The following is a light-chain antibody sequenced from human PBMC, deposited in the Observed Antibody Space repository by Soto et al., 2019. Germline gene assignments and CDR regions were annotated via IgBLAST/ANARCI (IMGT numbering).Light chain of an antibody. J-gene: IGLJ1*01. CDR1: SSNIGGNS. V-gene: IGLV1-51*01. CDR3: GSWDSSLSAYV. Sequence: QSVLTQPPSVSAAPGQKVTISCSGSSSNIGGNSVSWYQQLPGTAPKLLIYDDDKRPSGIPDRFSGSKSGTSATLGITGFQTGDEADYYCGSWDSSLSAYVFATGSQG. CDR2: DDD.